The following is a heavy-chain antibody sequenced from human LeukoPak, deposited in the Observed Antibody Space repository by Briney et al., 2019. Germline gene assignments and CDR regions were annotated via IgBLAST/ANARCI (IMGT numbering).Heavy chain of an antibody. CDR2: ISGYHGNT. CDR1: GYTFPSYG. D-gene: IGHD3-9*01. Sequence: ASVKVSCKASGYTFPSYGISWVRQAPGQGLEWMGWISGYHGNTDYAQKFQGRVSITTDTTTYTTHMELRSLKSDDTAVYYCARDQAELYYDILTGLDYWGQGTLVTVSS. J-gene: IGHJ4*02. CDR3: ARDQAELYYDILTGLDY. V-gene: IGHV1-18*01.